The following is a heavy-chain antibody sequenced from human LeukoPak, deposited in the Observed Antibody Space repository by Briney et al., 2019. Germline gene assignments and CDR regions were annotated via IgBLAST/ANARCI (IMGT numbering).Heavy chain of an antibody. CDR2: ISAYNGNT. CDR1: GYSFTSYW. D-gene: IGHD4-17*01. Sequence: GESLKISCKGSGYSFTSYWIGWVRQAPGQGLEWMGWISAYNGNTNYAQKLQGRVTMTTDTSTSTAYMELRSLRSDDTAVYYCARGGLRINNWFDPWGQGTLVTVSS. V-gene: IGHV1-18*04. CDR3: ARGGLRINNWFDP. J-gene: IGHJ5*02.